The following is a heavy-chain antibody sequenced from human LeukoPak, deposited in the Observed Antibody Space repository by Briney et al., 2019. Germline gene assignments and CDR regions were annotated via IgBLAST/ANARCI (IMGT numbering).Heavy chain of an antibody. Sequence: GGSLRLSCAASGFTFSSYWMHWVRQAPGKGLVWVSRINSDGSSTSYADCVKGRFTISRDNAKNTLYLQMNSLRAEDTAVYYCARDKEAAYYDFWSGYYVPTSFDYWGQGTLVTVSS. CDR2: INSDGSST. CDR1: GFTFSSYW. D-gene: IGHD3-3*01. J-gene: IGHJ4*02. V-gene: IGHV3-74*01. CDR3: ARDKEAAYYDFWSGYYVPTSFDY.